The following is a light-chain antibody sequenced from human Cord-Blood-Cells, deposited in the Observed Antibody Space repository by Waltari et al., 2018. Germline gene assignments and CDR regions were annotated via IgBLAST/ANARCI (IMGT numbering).Light chain of an antibody. CDR1: SSDVGGYNY. J-gene: IGLJ3*02. CDR3: SSYTSSSTWV. CDR2: DVS. V-gene: IGLV2-14*03. Sequence: QSALTQSASVSGSPGRSITISCTGTSSDVGGYNYVSWYHQHPGKAPQLRLYDVSNLPSGGSNRFSGYKSGNTVSLTVAGLQAEDEADYYCSSYTSSSTWVFGGGTKLTVL.